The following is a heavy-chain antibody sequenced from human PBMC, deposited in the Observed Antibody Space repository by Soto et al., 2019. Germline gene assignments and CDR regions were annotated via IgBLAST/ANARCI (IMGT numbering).Heavy chain of an antibody. Sequence: QPQLQESGSGLVKPSQTLSLTCAVSGGSISSGGYSWSWIRQPPGKGLEWIGYIYHSGSTYYNPSLKSRVTISVDRSKNQFSLKLSSVTAADTAVYYCARGKSPYDIIWFDPWGQGTLVTVSS. CDR1: GGSISSGGYS. D-gene: IGHD3-22*01. J-gene: IGHJ5*02. V-gene: IGHV4-30-2*01. CDR2: IYHSGST. CDR3: ARGKSPYDIIWFDP.